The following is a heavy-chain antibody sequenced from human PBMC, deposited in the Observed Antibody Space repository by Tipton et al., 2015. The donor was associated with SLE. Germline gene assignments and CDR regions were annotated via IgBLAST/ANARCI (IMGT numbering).Heavy chain of an antibody. CDR1: GGSISSGGYY. J-gene: IGHJ3*02. D-gene: IGHD3-22*01. CDR3: AREIITMIVDGPYAFDI. V-gene: IGHV4-31*03. Sequence: TLSLTCTVSGGSISSGGYYWSWIRQHPGKGLEWIGYIYYSGSTYYNPSLKSRVTISVDTSKNQFSLKLSSVTAADTAVYYCAREIITMIVDGPYAFDIWGQGTMVTVSS. CDR2: IYYSGST.